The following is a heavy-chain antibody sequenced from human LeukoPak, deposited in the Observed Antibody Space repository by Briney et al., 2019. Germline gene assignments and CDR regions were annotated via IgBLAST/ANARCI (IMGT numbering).Heavy chain of an antibody. CDR2: ISSSSSYI. V-gene: IGHV3-21*01. Sequence: GGSLRLSCAASGFTFSTYSMNWVRQAPGKGLEWVSSISSSSSYIYYADSVKGRFTISRDNAKNSLYLQMNSLRAEDTAVYYCARAVGATFYYYYYYMDVWAKGPRSPSP. CDR1: GFTFSTYS. D-gene: IGHD1-26*01. J-gene: IGHJ6*03. CDR3: ARAVGATFYYYYYYMDV.